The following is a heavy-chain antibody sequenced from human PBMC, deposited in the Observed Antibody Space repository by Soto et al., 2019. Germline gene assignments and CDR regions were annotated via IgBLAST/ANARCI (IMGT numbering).Heavy chain of an antibody. V-gene: IGHV1-69*01. CDR1: GGTFNTYA. D-gene: IGHD3-10*01. CDR3: AKEAGDH. CDR2: IIPIFGIK. J-gene: IGHJ4*02. Sequence: QMQLVQSGAEVKERGSSVKISCKTSGGTFNTYALTWVRQAPGQGLEWIGEIIPIFGIKNVAQRFQGRVTINADESMTTAFMEMTSLRSDDTAVYYCAKEAGDHWGQGTLVTVSS.